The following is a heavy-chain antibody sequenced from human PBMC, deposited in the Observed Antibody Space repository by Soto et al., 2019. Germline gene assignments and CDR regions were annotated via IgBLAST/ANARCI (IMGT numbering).Heavy chain of an antibody. J-gene: IGHJ4*02. V-gene: IGHV4-59*01. CDR2: IYYSGST. Sequence: PSEILSLTCTVSGDSISSYYWSWIRQPPGKGLEWIGYIYYSGSTNYNPSLKSRVTISVDTSKNQFSLKLSSVTAADTAVYYCARDTSSGWPDYWGQGTLVTVSS. CDR1: GDSISSYY. CDR3: ARDTSSGWPDY. D-gene: IGHD6-19*01.